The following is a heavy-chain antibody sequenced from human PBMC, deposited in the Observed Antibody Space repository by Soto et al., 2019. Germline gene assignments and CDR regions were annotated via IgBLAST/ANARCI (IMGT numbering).Heavy chain of an antibody. CDR2: IIPIFDIT. D-gene: IGHD2-21*01. V-gene: IGHV1-69*01. J-gene: IGHJ6*02. CDR1: GGTFRSYS. Sequence: QVQLVQSGAEVKKPGSSVKVSCKASGGTFRSYSISWVRQAPGQGLEWMGGIIPIFDITNYAQKFQGRVTITADESTSTAYRELSSLGSDDTAVYYCARPDEGCYSSNHHYYYALDVWGQGTTVTV. CDR3: ARPDEGCYSSNHHYYYALDV.